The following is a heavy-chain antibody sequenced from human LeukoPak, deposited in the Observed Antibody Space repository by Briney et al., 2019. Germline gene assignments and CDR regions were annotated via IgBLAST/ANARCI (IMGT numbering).Heavy chain of an antibody. CDR2: INPSSGST. J-gene: IGHJ4*02. Sequence: GASVKVSCKASGYTLTSYYMHWVRQAPGQGLEWVGIINPSSGSTSYAQKFQGGVTMTSDTSTSTVYMELSSLRSDDTAVYYCAKIQNYYDSSGYYNYYFDYWGQGTLVTVSS. V-gene: IGHV1-46*01. CDR3: AKIQNYYDSSGYYNYYFDY. D-gene: IGHD3-22*01. CDR1: GYTLTSYY.